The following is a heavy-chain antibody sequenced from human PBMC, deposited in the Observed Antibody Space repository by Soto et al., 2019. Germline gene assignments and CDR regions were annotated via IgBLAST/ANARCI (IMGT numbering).Heavy chain of an antibody. CDR2: IYPGDSDT. V-gene: IGHV5-51*01. D-gene: IGHD6-6*01. J-gene: IGHJ5*02. Sequence: PGESLKISCKGSGYTFSNYWIAWVRQMPGKGLEWMGIIYPGDSDTRYSPSFQGRVTISVDKSISTAYLQWSSLKASDTAMYYCARRFGSSGWNWFDPWGQGTLVTVSS. CDR1: GYTFSNYW. CDR3: ARRFGSSGWNWFDP.